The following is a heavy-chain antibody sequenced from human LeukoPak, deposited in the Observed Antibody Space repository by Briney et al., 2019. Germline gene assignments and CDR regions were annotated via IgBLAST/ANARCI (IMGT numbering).Heavy chain of an antibody. Sequence: SETLSLTCTVSGGSITSSSYYWGWIRQPPGRGLEWIASVYLSATTYYNPSLKSRGTISADSSRNQLSLKLSSVTATDTAVYYCARHDPGTGSHFFDFWGQGTLVTVSS. CDR1: GGSITSSSYY. CDR2: VYLSATT. D-gene: IGHD1-26*01. CDR3: ARHDPGTGSHFFDF. V-gene: IGHV4-39*01. J-gene: IGHJ4*02.